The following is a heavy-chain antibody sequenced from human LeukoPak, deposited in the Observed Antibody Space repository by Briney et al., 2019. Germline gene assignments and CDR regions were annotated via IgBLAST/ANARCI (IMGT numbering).Heavy chain of an antibody. V-gene: IGHV4-30-4*08. J-gene: IGHJ3*02. D-gene: IGHD3-22*01. CDR3: AREPGYYYDSSGETDAFDI. CDR1: GGSIGSGDYY. CDR2: IYYSGST. Sequence: SQTLSLTCTVSGGSIGSGDYYWSWIRQPPGKGLEWIGYIYYSGSTYYNPSLKSRVTISVDTSKNQFSLKLSSVTAADTAVYYCAREPGYYYDSSGETDAFDIWGQGTMVTVSS.